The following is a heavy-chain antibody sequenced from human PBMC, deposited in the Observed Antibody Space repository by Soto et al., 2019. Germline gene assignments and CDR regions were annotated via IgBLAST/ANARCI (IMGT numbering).Heavy chain of an antibody. CDR2: IKSKTDGGTT. Sequence: GGSLRLSCAASGFTFSNAWMSWVRQAPGKGLEWVGRIKSKTDGGTTDYAAPVKGRVTISRDESKNTLYLQMNSLKNADTAVYYCTTDKAAPRIAAAGTDACDIWGQGTMVTVSS. CDR1: GFTFSNAW. D-gene: IGHD6-13*01. J-gene: IGHJ3*02. V-gene: IGHV3-15*01. CDR3: TTDKAAPRIAAAGTDACDI.